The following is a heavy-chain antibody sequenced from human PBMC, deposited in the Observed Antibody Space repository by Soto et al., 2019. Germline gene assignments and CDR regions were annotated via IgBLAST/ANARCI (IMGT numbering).Heavy chain of an antibody. Sequence: ASVKVSCKASGYTFTSYGISWVRQAPGQGLEWMGWISAYNGNTNYAQKLQGRVTMTTDTSTSTAYMELRSLRSDDTAVYYCARVGRGRGVIIGREDYYYMDVWGKGTTVTVSS. CDR1: GYTFTSYG. D-gene: IGHD3-10*01. CDR2: ISAYNGNT. V-gene: IGHV1-18*01. J-gene: IGHJ6*03. CDR3: ARVGRGRGVIIGREDYYYMDV.